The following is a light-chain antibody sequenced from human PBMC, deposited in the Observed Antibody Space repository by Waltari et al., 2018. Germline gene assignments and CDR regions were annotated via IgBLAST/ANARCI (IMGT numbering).Light chain of an antibody. CDR1: QTISTW. V-gene: IGKV1-5*03. J-gene: IGKJ1*01. CDR3: QHYNSYSRP. CDR2: HAS. Sequence: DIQMTQSPSTLSASVGDRVTITCRASQTISTWFACYQQRPWNAPQPLIYHASTLENGVPSRCSGSGSGTQFTLTISGLQPDDFATYYCQHYNSYSRPFGQGTKVEIK.